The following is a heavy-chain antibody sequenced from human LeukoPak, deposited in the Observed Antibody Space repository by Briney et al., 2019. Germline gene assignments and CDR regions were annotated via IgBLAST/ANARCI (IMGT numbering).Heavy chain of an antibody. V-gene: IGHV3-48*01. J-gene: IGHJ4*02. CDR2: ISSSSSTI. CDR1: GFTFSSYS. D-gene: IGHD6-13*01. CDR3: ARRQYSSSWSPIGY. Sequence: GSLRLSCAASGFTFSSYSMNWVRQAPGKGLEWVSYISSSSSTIYYADSVKGRFTISRDNAKNSLYLQMNSLRAEDTAVYYCARRQYSSSWSPIGYWGQGTLVTVSS.